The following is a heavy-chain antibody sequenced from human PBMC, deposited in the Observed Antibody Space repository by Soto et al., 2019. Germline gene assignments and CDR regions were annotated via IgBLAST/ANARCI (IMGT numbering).Heavy chain of an antibody. CDR1: GGSISSGGYY. J-gene: IGHJ5*02. CDR3: ARLGYCSGGSCYPAGNWFDP. D-gene: IGHD2-15*01. Sequence: KSSETLSLTCTVSGGSISSGGYYWSWIRQHPGKGLEWIGYIYYSGSTYYNPSLKSRVTISVDTSKNQFSLKLSSVTAADTAVYYCARLGYCSGGSCYPAGNWFDPWGQGTLVTVS. V-gene: IGHV4-31*03. CDR2: IYYSGST.